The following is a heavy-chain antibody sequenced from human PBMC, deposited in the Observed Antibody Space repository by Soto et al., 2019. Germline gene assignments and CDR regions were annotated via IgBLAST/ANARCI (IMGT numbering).Heavy chain of an antibody. CDR2: ISSTSNYI. Sequence: GGSLRLSCAASCFTFTRYIINWVRQAPGKGLEWGSSISSTSNYIYYADSMKGRFTVSRDNAKNSVYLEMNSLSAEDTALYYCARESEDLTSNFDYWGQGTLVTVSS. CDR1: CFTFTRYI. V-gene: IGHV3-21*01. J-gene: IGHJ4*02. CDR3: ARESEDLTSNFDY.